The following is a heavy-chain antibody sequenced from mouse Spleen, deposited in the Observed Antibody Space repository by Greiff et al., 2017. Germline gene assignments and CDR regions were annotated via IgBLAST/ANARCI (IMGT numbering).Heavy chain of an antibody. Sequence: EVKLVESGGGLVQPGGSMKLSCVASGFTFSNYWMNWVRQSPEKGLEWVAQIRLKSDNYATHYAESVKGRFTISRDDSKSSVYLQMNNLRAEDTGIYYCTPYYDYDGAYWGQGTLVTVSA. V-gene: IGHV6-3*01. CDR2: IRLKSDNYAT. CDR1: GFTFSNYW. J-gene: IGHJ3*01. D-gene: IGHD2-4*01. CDR3: TPYYDYDGAY.